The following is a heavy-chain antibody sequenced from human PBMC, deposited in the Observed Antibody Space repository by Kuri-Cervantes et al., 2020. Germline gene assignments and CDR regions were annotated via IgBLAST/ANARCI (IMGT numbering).Heavy chain of an antibody. CDR1: GGSISSYY. V-gene: IGHV4-59*01. CDR2: IYYSGST. CDR3: ARDLRGGSYFDY. D-gene: IGHD1-26*01. J-gene: IGHJ4*02. Sequence: SETLSLTCTVSGGSISSYYWSWIRQPPGKGLEWIGYIYYSGSTNYNPSLKSRVTISVDTFKNQFSLKLSSVTAADTAVYYCARDLRGGSYFDYWGQGTLVTVSS.